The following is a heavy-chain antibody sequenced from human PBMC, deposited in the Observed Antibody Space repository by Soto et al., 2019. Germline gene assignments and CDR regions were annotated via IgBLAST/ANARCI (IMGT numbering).Heavy chain of an antibody. CDR1: GYTFTSYG. Sequence: QVQLVQSGAEVKKPGASVKVSCKASGYTFTSYGISWVRQAPGQGLEWMGWISAYNGNTNYAQKLQGRVTMTTDTSTRTGYMELRSLRSDDTAVYYCARITMVRGVIITWDYWGQGTLVTVSS. CDR3: ARITMVRGVIITWDY. J-gene: IGHJ4*02. D-gene: IGHD3-10*01. V-gene: IGHV1-18*01. CDR2: ISAYNGNT.